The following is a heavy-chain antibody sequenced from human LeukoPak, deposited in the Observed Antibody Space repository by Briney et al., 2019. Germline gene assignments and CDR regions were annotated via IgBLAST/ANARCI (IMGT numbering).Heavy chain of an antibody. J-gene: IGHJ6*03. Sequence: SETLSLTCAVYGGSFSGSYWSWVRQSPGKGLEWIGYIYYSGATNYNPSLKSRVTISVDTSKNQFSLKLSSVTAADTAVYYCARSTVTTYSYYYYMDVWGKGTTVTVSS. D-gene: IGHD4-17*01. CDR3: ARSTVTTYSYYYYMDV. CDR1: GGSFSGSY. CDR2: IYYSGAT. V-gene: IGHV4-59*01.